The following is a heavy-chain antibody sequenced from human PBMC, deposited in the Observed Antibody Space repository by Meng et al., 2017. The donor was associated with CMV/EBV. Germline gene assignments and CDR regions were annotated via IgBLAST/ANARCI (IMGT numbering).Heavy chain of an antibody. D-gene: IGHD3-16*01. CDR2: IKQHGSEK. CDR1: GFNFSAYG. CDR3: AREYGGWFDP. V-gene: IGHV3-7*01. J-gene: IGHJ5*02. Sequence: GESLKISCAASGFNFSAYGMIWVRQAPGKGLEWVANIKQHGSEKYYVDSVKGRFTISRDDAKNSLYLQMNSLRVEDTAVYYCAREYGGWFDPWGQGTLVTVSS.